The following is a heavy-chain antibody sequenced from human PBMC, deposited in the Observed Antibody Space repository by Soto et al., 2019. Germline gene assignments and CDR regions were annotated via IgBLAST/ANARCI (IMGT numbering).Heavy chain of an antibody. CDR2: INPNSGGT. CDR3: ARTLPRSGGKYYYYGMDV. CDR1: GYTFTGYY. D-gene: IGHD1-1*01. Sequence: QVQLVQSGAEVKKPGASVKVSCKASGYTFTGYYMHWVRQAPGQGLEWMGWINPNSGGTNYAQKFQGWVTMTRDTSISTAYMELSRVRSDDTAVYYCARTLPRSGGKYYYYGMDVWGQGTTVTVSS. J-gene: IGHJ6*02. V-gene: IGHV1-2*04.